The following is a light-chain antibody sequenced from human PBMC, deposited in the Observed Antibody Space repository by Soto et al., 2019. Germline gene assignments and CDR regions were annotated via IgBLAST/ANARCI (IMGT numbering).Light chain of an antibody. CDR3: QSYDSSLSRRWV. CDR1: SSNIGEGYP. J-gene: IGLJ3*02. Sequence: QSVLTQPPSVSGAPGQRVTISCTGSSSNIGEGYPVHWYQQLPGTAPKLLVAGNRPSGVPDRFSVSKSGASASLAITGLQAEDEADYYCQSYDSSLSRRWVFGGGTKLTVL. CDR2: G. V-gene: IGLV1-40*01.